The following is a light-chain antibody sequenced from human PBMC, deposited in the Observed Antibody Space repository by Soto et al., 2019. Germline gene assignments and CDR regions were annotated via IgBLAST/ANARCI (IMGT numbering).Light chain of an antibody. CDR1: QSISGTF. CDR2: GAS. CDR3: QQYGSSGT. V-gene: IGKV3-20*01. Sequence: VLTQSPDTLSLHPGERATLSCRAGQSISGTFLNWYQQKPGQPPRLLLYGASHRPPGTPGRFSGSGSGTDFTLTSSIQEPEDVAEYYCQQYGSSGTFGQGTKVDI. J-gene: IGKJ1*01.